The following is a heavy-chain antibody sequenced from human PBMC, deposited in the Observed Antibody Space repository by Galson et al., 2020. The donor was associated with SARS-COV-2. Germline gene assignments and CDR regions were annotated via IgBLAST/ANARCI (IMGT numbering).Heavy chain of an antibody. CDR1: GFTFSSYS. Sequence: GGSLRLSCAASGFTFSSYSMNWVRQAPGKGLEWVSSISSSSSYIYYADSVKGRFTISRDNAKNSLYLQMNSLSAEDTAVYYCGRDLTTVTLIRFDYWGQGTLVTVSS. J-gene: IGHJ4*02. CDR3: GRDLTTVTLIRFDY. D-gene: IGHD4-17*01. CDR2: ISSSSSYI. V-gene: IGHV3-21*01.